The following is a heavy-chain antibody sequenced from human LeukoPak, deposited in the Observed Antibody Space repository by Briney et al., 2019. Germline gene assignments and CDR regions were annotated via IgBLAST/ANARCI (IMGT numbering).Heavy chain of an antibody. J-gene: IGHJ3*01. CDR3: ARFLGVWFGESDGFDL. CDR2: MNPNSGDT. Sequence: PGASVKVSCKASGYTFTSYDINWVRQATGQGLEWMGWMNPNSGDTGYAQNFQGRVTMTRDTSISTAYMELSSLRSEDTAVYYCARFLGVWFGESDGFDLWGQGTMVTVSS. D-gene: IGHD3-10*01. V-gene: IGHV1-8*02. CDR1: GYTFTSYD.